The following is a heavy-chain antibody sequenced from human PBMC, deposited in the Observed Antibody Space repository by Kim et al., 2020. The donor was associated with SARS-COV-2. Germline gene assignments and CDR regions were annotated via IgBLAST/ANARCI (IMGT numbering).Heavy chain of an antibody. J-gene: IGHJ4*02. CDR2: ISGSGGST. Sequence: GGSLRLSCAASGFTFSSYAMSWVRQAPGKGLEWVSAISGSGGSTYYADSVKGRFTISRDNSKNTLYLQMNSLRAEDTAVYYCAKVVAAAGLGRRVFDYWGQGTLVTVSS. V-gene: IGHV3-23*01. CDR3: AKVVAAAGLGRRVFDY. D-gene: IGHD6-13*01. CDR1: GFTFSSYA.